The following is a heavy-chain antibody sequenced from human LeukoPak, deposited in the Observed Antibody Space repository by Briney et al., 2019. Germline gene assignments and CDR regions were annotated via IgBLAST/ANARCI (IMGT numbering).Heavy chain of an antibody. CDR2: INPNSGDT. D-gene: IGHD2-8*01. V-gene: IGHV1-2*02. J-gene: IGHJ3*02. CDR1: GYTFTGHY. CDR3: ARDPPPFLYFFDI. Sequence: ASVKVSCKASGYTFTGHYMHWVRQAPGQGLEWMGWINPNSGDTNYAQMFQGRVTMTRDTSISTAYMELSRLRSDDTAVYYCARDPPPFLYFFDIWGQGTMVTVSS.